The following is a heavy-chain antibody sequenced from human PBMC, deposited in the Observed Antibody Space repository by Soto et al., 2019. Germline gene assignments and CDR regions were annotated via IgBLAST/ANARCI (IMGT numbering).Heavy chain of an antibody. Sequence: PGGSLRLSCAASGFTFSSYAMSWVRQAPGKGLQWVSAISGSGGSTYYADSVKGRFTISRDNSKNTLYLQMNSLRAEDTAVYYCAKITTSRARWELEDYWGQGTLVTVSS. D-gene: IGHD1-26*01. CDR1: GFTFSSYA. CDR2: ISGSGGST. V-gene: IGHV3-23*01. CDR3: AKITTSRARWELEDY. J-gene: IGHJ4*02.